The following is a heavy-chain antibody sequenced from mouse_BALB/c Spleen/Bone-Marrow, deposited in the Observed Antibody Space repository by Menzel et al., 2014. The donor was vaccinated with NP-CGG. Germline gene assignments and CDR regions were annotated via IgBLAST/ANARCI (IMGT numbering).Heavy chain of an antibody. Sequence: VQLQQSGPELVSPGVSVKISCKASGYTFTDYAIHWVKQSHSKRLEWIGIISTYSGNTNYNQKFKGKATMTVDKSSSTAYMELARLTPEDSAIYYCARDISGYVRAMDYWGQGTSVTVSS. J-gene: IGHJ4*01. V-gene: IGHV1-67*01. D-gene: IGHD3-2*01. CDR1: GYTFTDYA. CDR2: ISTYSGNT. CDR3: ARDISGYVRAMDY.